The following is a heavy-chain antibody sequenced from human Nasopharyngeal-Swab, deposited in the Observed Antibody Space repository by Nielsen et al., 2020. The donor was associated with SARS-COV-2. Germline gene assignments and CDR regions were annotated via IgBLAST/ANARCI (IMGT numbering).Heavy chain of an antibody. CDR2: IKSKTDGGTT. CDR3: LIVVVMDAFDI. Sequence: GGSLRLSCAASGFTFSNAWMSWVRQAPGKGLEWVGRIKSKTDGGTTDYAAPVKGRFTISRDDSKNTLYLQMNSVKTEDTAVYYCLIVVVMDAFDIWGQGTMVTVSS. J-gene: IGHJ3*02. CDR1: GFTFSNAW. V-gene: IGHV3-15*01. D-gene: IGHD3-22*01.